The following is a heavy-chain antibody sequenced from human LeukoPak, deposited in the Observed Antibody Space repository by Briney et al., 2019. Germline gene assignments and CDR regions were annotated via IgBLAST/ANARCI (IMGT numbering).Heavy chain of an antibody. CDR1: GGTFSSYA. CDR3: ARDAPNYYDSSGYYYVTWFDP. Sequence: SVKVSYKASGGTFSSYAISWVRQAPGQGLEWMGGIIPIFGTANYAQKFQGRVTITADESTSTAYMELSSLRSEDTAVYCCARDAPNYYDSSGYYYVTWFDPWGQGTLVTVSS. J-gene: IGHJ5*02. D-gene: IGHD3-22*01. V-gene: IGHV1-69*01. CDR2: IIPIFGTA.